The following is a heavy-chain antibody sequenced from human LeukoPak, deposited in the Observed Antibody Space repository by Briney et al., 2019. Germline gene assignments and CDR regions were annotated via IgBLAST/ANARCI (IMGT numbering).Heavy chain of an antibody. D-gene: IGHD2/OR15-2a*01. J-gene: IGHJ4*02. V-gene: IGHV4-4*09. CDR3: ARRNTADASIDF. Sequence: SETLSLTCTVSGGSISSNYWSWIRQPPGKRLEWIGYISSSGITNYNPSLKSRVTISPDTSKNQFSLKLTSVTAADTAMYYCARRNTADASIDFWGQGTLVTASS. CDR2: ISSSGIT. CDR1: GGSISSNY.